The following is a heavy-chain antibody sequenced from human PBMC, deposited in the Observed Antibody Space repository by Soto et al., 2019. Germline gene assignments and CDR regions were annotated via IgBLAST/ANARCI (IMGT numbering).Heavy chain of an antibody. J-gene: IGHJ4*02. Sequence: PGGSLRLSCAASGFTFSSYAMSWVRQAPGKGLEWVSAISGSGGSTYYADSVKGRFTISRDNSKNTLYLQMNSLRAEDTAVYYCAKDWVDTYCSGGSCGEVFDYWGQGTLVTVSS. CDR3: AKDWVDTYCSGGSCGEVFDY. V-gene: IGHV3-23*01. CDR2: ISGSGGST. CDR1: GFTFSSYA. D-gene: IGHD2-15*01.